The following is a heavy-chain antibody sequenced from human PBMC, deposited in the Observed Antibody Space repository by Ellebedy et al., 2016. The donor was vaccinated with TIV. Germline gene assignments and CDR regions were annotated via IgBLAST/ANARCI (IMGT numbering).Heavy chain of an antibody. CDR1: GYTFTSYG. D-gene: IGHD1-26*01. CDR3: ARDLGGAPTCPQH. CDR2: ISASNGNT. J-gene: IGHJ1*01. Sequence: ASVKVSCXASGYTFTSYGFNWVRQAPGQGLEWMGWISASNGNTNDAQKFQGRVTMTTDTSTTTAYMELRSLRSDDTAVYYCARDLGGAPTCPQHWGQGTLVTVSS. V-gene: IGHV1-18*04.